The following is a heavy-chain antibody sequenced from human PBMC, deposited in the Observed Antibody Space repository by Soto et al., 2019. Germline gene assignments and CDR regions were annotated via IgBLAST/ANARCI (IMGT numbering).Heavy chain of an antibody. D-gene: IGHD6-13*01. CDR2: IGTAGDT. Sequence: PGGSLRLSCAASGFTFSSYDMHWVRQATGKGLEWVSAIGTAGDTYYPGSVKGRFTISRENAKNSLYLQMNSLRAEDTAVYYCARVPIAAAGTYIHYYYGMDVWGQGTTVTVSS. CDR3: ARVPIAAAGTYIHYYYGMDV. J-gene: IGHJ6*02. CDR1: GFTFSSYD. V-gene: IGHV3-13*01.